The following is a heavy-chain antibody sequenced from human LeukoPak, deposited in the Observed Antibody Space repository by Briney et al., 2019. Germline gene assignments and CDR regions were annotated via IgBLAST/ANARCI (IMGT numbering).Heavy chain of an antibody. CDR2: INHSGST. V-gene: IGHV4-34*01. CDR3: ARAPRRYCSSTSCYPNGRANWFDP. J-gene: IGHJ5*02. CDR1: GGSFSGYY. D-gene: IGHD2-2*01. Sequence: SETLSLTCAVYGGSFSGYYWSWIRQPPGKGLEWIGEINHSGSTNYNPSLKSRVTISVDTSKNQFSLKLSPVTAADTAVYYCARAPRRYCSSTSCYPNGRANWFDPWGQGTLVTVSS.